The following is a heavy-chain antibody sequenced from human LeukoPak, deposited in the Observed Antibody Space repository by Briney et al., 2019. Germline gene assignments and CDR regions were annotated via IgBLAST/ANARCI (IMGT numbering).Heavy chain of an antibody. V-gene: IGHV3-30*03. CDR1: GFTFSSYG. CDR2: ISYDGSNK. J-gene: IGHJ3*02. D-gene: IGHD2-15*01. CDR3: ALVVVVAATGAFDI. Sequence: GGSLRLSCAASGFTFSSYGMHWVRQAPSKGLEWVAVISYDGSNKYYADSVKGRFTISRDNSKNTLYLQMNSLRAEDTAVYYCALVVVVAATGAFDIWGQGTMVTVSS.